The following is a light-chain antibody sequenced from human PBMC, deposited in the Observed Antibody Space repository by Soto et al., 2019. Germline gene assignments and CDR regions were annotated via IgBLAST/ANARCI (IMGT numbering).Light chain of an antibody. J-gene: IGLJ1*01. CDR3: CSHVDSFIFV. CDR1: SSDVGYYNY. CDR2: DVS. V-gene: IGLV2-11*01. Sequence: SVLAQPRSVSGSPGQSVTISCTGTSSDVGYYNYVSWYQQYPGKAPKLMIYDVSGRPSGVPDRFSGSKSGNTASLTISGLQAEDEAYYYCCSHVDSFIFVFGDGTKVTV.